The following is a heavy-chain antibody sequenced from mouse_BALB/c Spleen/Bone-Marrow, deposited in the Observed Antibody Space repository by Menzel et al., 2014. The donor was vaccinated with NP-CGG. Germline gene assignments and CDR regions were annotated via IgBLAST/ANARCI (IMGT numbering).Heavy chain of an antibody. Sequence: QVQLKESGAELVRPGSSVKISCKASGYAFSAYWMNWVKQRPGQGLEWIGQIYPGDGDTNYSGKFKGKATLTADKSPSTAYMQLSSLTSEDSAVYFCTRSTATFDYWGQGTPLTVPS. CDR2: IYPGDGDT. CDR3: TRSTATFDY. J-gene: IGHJ2*01. V-gene: IGHV1-80*01. D-gene: IGHD1-2*01. CDR1: GYAFSAYW.